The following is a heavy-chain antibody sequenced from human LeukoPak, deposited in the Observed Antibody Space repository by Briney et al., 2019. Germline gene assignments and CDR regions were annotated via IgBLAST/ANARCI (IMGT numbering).Heavy chain of an antibody. J-gene: IGHJ5*02. CDR1: GGTFSSYA. D-gene: IGHD1-26*01. V-gene: IGHV1-69*01. Sequence: SVKVSCKASGGTFSSYAISWVRQAPGQGLEWMGGIIPIFGTANYAQKFQGRVTITADESTSTAYMELSSLRSEDTAVYYCAREEARWEWFDPWGQGTLVTVSS. CDR3: AREEARWEWFDP. CDR2: IIPIFGTA.